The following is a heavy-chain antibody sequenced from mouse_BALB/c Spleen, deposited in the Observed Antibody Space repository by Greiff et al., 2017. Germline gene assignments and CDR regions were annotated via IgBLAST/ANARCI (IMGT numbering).Heavy chain of an antibody. V-gene: IGHV5-17*02. D-gene: IGHD1-2*01. J-gene: IGHJ4*01. CDR3: ARVGFYYYAMDY. Sequence: EVQLVESGGGLVQPGGSRKLSCAASGFTFSSFGMHWVRQAPEKGLEWVAYISSGSSTIYYADTVKGRFTISRDNPKNTLFLQMTSLRSEDTAMYYCARVGFYYYAMDYWGQGTSVTVSS. CDR2: ISSGSSTI. CDR1: GFTFSSFG.